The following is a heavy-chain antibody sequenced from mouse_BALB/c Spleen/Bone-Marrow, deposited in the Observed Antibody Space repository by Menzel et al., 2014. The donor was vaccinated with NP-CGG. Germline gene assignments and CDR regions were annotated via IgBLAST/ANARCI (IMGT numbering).Heavy chain of an antibody. CDR2: IWAGGST. J-gene: IGHJ4*01. CDR1: GFSLTSYG. V-gene: IGHV2-9*02. D-gene: IGHD1-1*02. Sequence: VQLKQSGPGLVAPSQSLSITCTVSGFSLTSYGVHWVRQPPGKGLEWLGVIWAGGSTNYNSALMSGLSISKDNSKSQVFLKMNSLQTDDTAMYYCARDGVYGSHYYAMDYWGQGTSVTVSS. CDR3: ARDGVYGSHYYAMDY.